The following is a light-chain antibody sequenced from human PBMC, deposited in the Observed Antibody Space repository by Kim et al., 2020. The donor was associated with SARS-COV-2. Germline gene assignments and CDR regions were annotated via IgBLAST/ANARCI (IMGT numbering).Light chain of an antibody. CDR3: QAWDNNNGV. V-gene: IGLV3-1*01. CDR2: NDS. CDR1: RLGDKY. Sequence: GPPGQTASITCPGDRLGDKYASWYQQKPGQSPVLVIYNDSRRPSGIPERFSGSNSGNTATLTISGTQAIDEADYYCQAWDNNNGVFGGGTQLTVL. J-gene: IGLJ3*02.